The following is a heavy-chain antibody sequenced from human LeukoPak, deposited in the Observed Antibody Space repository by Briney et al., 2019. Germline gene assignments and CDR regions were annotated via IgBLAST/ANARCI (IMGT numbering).Heavy chain of an antibody. D-gene: IGHD6-19*01. J-gene: IGHJ5*02. Sequence: GGSLRLSCAASGFTFSSYSMNWVRQAPGKGLEWVSYITTSSSSIHYADSVKGRFTISRDNDKNSLYLQMNSLRAEDTAVYYCARDTVAGMGWFDPWGQGTLVTVSS. CDR3: ARDTVAGMGWFDP. CDR2: ITTSSSSI. V-gene: IGHV3-48*01. CDR1: GFTFSSYS.